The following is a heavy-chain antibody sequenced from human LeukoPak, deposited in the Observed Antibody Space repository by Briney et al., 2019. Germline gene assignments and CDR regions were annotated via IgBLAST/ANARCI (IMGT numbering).Heavy chain of an antibody. D-gene: IGHD1-7*01. CDR1: GGSISGYY. CDR3: ARLITGTTTAFDI. J-gene: IGHJ3*02. CDR2: VYTSGST. Sequence: SETLSLTCSVSGGSISGYYWTWLRQPAGKGLEWIGRVYTSGSTHYNPSLKTRLTMSVDTSKNQFSLKLSSVTAADTAVYYCARLITGTTTAFDIWGQGTMVTVSS. V-gene: IGHV4-4*07.